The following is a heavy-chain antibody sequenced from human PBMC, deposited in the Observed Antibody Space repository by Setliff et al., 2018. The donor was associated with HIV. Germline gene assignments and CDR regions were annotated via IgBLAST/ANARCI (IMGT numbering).Heavy chain of an antibody. CDR3: VNPSGAMGDFDS. V-gene: IGHV4-4*09. J-gene: IGHJ4*02. CDR1: GGSISNYY. Sequence: SETLSLTCTVSGGSISNYYWSWIRQPPGKGLEWIWYIYTSGSTNYNPSLKSRVTISVDTSKNQFSLKMNSATAADTAVYYCVNPSGAMGDFDSWGQGTLVTVSS. D-gene: IGHD3-16*01. CDR2: IYTSGST.